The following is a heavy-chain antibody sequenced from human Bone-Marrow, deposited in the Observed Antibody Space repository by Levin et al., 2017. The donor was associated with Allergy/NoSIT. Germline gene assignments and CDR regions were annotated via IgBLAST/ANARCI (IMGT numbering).Heavy chain of an antibody. CDR1: GFTFSSYG. J-gene: IGHJ2*01. Sequence: GESLKISCAASGFTFSSYGMHWVRQAPGKGLEWVAVIWYDGSNKYYADSVKGRFTISRDNSKNTLYLQMNSLRAEDTAVYYCARDHKVGVDIVLMVYGGPWYFDLWGRGTLVTVSS. D-gene: IGHD2-8*01. CDR2: IWYDGSNK. CDR3: ARDHKVGVDIVLMVYGGPWYFDL. V-gene: IGHV3-33*01.